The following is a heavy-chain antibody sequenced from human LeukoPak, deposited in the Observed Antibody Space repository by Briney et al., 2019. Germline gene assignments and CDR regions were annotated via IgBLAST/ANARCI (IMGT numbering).Heavy chain of an antibody. CDR3: ARVAGWHWFDP. CDR1: GFTLGSFW. V-gene: IGHV3-23*01. J-gene: IGHJ5*02. CDR2: IRPSGDNT. Sequence: GGSLRLSCAASGFTLGSFWMSWVRQAPGRGLEWVSSIRPSGDNTYYGDSVKGRFTISRDNSKNTVYLQMNNMRVDDTAVYYCARVAGWHWFDPWGQGTLVTVSS. D-gene: IGHD6-19*01.